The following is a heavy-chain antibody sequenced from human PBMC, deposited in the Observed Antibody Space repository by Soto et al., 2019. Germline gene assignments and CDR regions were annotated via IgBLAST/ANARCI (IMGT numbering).Heavy chain of an antibody. CDR2: ISSGSSTI. D-gene: IGHD2-2*01. V-gene: IGHV3-48*02. J-gene: IGHJ4*02. CDR1: GFTFSRYN. CDR3: AKISTTYERF. Sequence: GGSLRLSCAASGFTFSRYNMNWVRQAPGKGLEWVSFISSGSSTIYYAASVKGRFTISRDDAKNSLYLQMNSLRDEDTAIYYCAKISTTYERFWGQGT.